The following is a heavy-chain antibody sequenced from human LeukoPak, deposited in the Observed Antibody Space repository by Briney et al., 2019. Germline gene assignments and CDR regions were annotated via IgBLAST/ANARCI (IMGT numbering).Heavy chain of an antibody. CDR1: GGSISSGGYY. J-gene: IGHJ6*03. CDR2: IYYSGST. V-gene: IGHV4-31*03. Sequence: SETLSPTCTVSGGSISSGGYYWSWIRQHPGKGLEWIGYIYYSGSTYYNPSLKSRVTISVDTSKNQFSLKLSSVTAADTAVYYCARVGVKYYYMDVWGKGTTVTVSS. D-gene: IGHD3-10*01. CDR3: ARVGVKYYYMDV.